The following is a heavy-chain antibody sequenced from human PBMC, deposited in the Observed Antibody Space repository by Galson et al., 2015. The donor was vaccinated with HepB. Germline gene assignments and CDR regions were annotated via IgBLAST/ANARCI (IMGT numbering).Heavy chain of an antibody. Sequence: SLRLSCAASGFTFSSYGMHWARQAPGKGLEWVAVISYDGSNKYYADSVRGRFTISRDNSKNTLYLQMNSLRPEDTAVYYCAKVGLGDVVAVPAAIGAYYYYGMDVWGQGTTVTVSS. J-gene: IGHJ6*02. CDR3: AKVGLGDVVAVPAAIGAYYYYGMDV. D-gene: IGHD2-2*01. V-gene: IGHV3-30*18. CDR2: ISYDGSNK. CDR1: GFTFSSYG.